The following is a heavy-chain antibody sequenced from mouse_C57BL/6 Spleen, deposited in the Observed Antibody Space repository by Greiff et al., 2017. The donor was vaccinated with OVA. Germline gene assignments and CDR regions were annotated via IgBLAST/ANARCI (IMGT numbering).Heavy chain of an antibody. Sequence: EVQLVESGGDLVKPGGSLKLSCAASGFTFSSYGMSWVRQTPDKRLEWVATISSGSSYTYYPDSVKGRFTISRDNAKNTLYLQMSSLKSEDTAMYYCARHLTSFDYWGQGTTLTVSS. J-gene: IGHJ2*01. CDR3: ARHLTSFDY. CDR2: ISSGSSYT. D-gene: IGHD4-1*01. CDR1: GFTFSSYG. V-gene: IGHV5-6*01.